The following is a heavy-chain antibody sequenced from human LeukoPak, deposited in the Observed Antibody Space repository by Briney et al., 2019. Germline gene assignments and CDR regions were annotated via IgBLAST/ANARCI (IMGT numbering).Heavy chain of an antibody. CDR2: ISYDGSNK. J-gene: IGHJ4*02. V-gene: IGHV3-30*04. Sequence: GALRLSCAASGFTFSSYAMHWVRQAPGKGLEWVAVISYDGSNKYYADSVKGRFTISRDNSKNTLYLQMNSLRAEDTAVYYCASERELTPFDYWGQGTLVTVSS. CDR1: GFTFSSYA. CDR3: ASERELTPFDY. D-gene: IGHD1-26*01.